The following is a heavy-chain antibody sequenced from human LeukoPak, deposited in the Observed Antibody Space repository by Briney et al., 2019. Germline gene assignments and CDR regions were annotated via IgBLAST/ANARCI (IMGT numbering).Heavy chain of an antibody. CDR3: ARGRQDYFDY. CDR2: IGTAGDT. V-gene: IGHV3-13*01. Sequence: GGSLRLSCAASGFTFSSYAMSWVRQAPGKGLEGVSTIGTAGDTHYPGSVRGRFTISRENAKNSLYLQMNSLRAGDTAVYYCARGRQDYFDYWGQGTLVTVSS. CDR1: GFTFSSYA. J-gene: IGHJ4*02.